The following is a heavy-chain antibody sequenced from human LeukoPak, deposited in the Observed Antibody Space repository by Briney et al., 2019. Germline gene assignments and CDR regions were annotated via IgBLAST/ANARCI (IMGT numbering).Heavy chain of an antibody. V-gene: IGHV3-30*03. J-gene: IGHJ3*02. D-gene: IGHD5-12*01. CDR3: ASVDDLDAFAM. CDR1: GFTFSSYA. CDR2: ISDDGSNK. Sequence: GGSLRLSCAASGFTFSSYAMSWVRQAPGKGLEWVAVISDDGSNKYYADPVKGRFTISRDNSKNTLYLQMNSLRAEDTAVYCCASVDDLDAFAMWGQGTMVIVFS.